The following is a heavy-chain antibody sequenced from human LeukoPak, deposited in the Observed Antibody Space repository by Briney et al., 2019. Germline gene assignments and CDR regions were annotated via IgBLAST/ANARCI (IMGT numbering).Heavy chain of an antibody. CDR3: ARPLHDYSRYWFDP. D-gene: IGHD4-11*01. V-gene: IGHV5-51*01. J-gene: IGHJ5*02. Sequence: GESLKISCKGSGYNFANFWIGWVRQLPGKGPEWMGIIYPGDSDTRYSTSFQGQVTISADKSISTAYLQWSSLKASDTAMYYCARPLHDYSRYWFDPWGQGTLVTVSS. CDR1: GYNFANFW. CDR2: IYPGDSDT.